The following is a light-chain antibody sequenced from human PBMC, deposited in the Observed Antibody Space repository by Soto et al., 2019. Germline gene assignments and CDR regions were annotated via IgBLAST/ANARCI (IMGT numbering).Light chain of an antibody. CDR3: CSYAGSSTLNVV. CDR1: SSDVGSYNL. Sequence: QSVLTQPASVSGSPGQSITISCTGTSSDVGSYNLVSWYQQHPGKAPKLMIYEVSKRPSGVSNRFSGSKSGNTASLTISGLQAEDEADYYCCSYAGSSTLNVVFGGGTKRTVL. V-gene: IGLV2-23*02. J-gene: IGLJ2*01. CDR2: EVS.